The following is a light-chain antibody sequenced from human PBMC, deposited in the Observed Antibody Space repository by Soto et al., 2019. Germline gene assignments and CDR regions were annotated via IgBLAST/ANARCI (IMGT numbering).Light chain of an antibody. J-gene: IGLJ3*02. CDR2: QVS. V-gene: IGLV2-14*01. CDR1: SSDVGGYDF. Sequence: QSALTQPASVSGSPGQSITISCTGTSSDVGGYDFVSWYQHHPGKAPRLIIYQVSNRPSGVSNRFSGSKSGNTASLTISGLQPEDEADYYCSSYISMIVRVFGGGIKLTVL. CDR3: SSYISMIVRV.